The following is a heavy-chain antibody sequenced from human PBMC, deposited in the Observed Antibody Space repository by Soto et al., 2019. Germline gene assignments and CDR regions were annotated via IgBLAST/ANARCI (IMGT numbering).Heavy chain of an antibody. CDR1: GGSFSGYF. J-gene: IGHJ6*02. CDR3: ARGKEVTAVFSYYDKMAV. CDR2: VNHSGST. D-gene: IGHD2-21*02. V-gene: IGHV4-34*01. Sequence: QVHLQQWGAGLLKPSETLSLTCAVYGGSFSGYFWSWIRQPPGKGLEWIGEVNHSGSTNYSPSLKSRVTISVDTSKKQFSLKLSSVTAADTAVYYCARGKEVTAVFSYYDKMAVWGQGTTVTVSS.